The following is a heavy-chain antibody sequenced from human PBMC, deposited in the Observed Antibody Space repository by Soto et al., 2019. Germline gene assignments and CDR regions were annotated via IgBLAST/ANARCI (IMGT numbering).Heavy chain of an antibody. CDR3: THKSESYFNFDY. V-gene: IGHV2-5*02. Sequence: QITLKESGPTLVKPTQTLTLTCTFSGFSLSTRGVGVGWIRQPPGKALEWLALISWDDDKRYSPSLKSRLTITKDSSKNQVVLTMTNMDPVDTATYYYTHKSESYFNFDYWGQGTLVPVSS. CDR1: GFSLSTRGVG. J-gene: IGHJ4*02. CDR2: ISWDDDK. D-gene: IGHD1-26*01.